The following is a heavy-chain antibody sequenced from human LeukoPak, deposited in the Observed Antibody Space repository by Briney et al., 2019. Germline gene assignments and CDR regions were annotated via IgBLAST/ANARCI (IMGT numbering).Heavy chain of an antibody. V-gene: IGHV4-59*01. CDR1: GGSISSYY. D-gene: IGHD1-1*01. CDR2: IYYSGST. Sequence: PSETLSLTCTVSGGSISSYYWSWIRQPPGKGLEWIGYIYYSGSTNYNPSLKSRVTISVDTSKNQFSLKLSSVTAADTAVYYCATEMGFMEGFDYWGQGTLVTVSS. CDR3: ATEMGFMEGFDY. J-gene: IGHJ4*02.